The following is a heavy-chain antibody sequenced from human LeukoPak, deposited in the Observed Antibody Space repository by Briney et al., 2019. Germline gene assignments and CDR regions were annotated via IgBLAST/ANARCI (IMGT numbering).Heavy chain of an antibody. CDR3: AKDLGV. J-gene: IGHJ6*04. V-gene: IGHV3-30*02. Sequence: LSGGSLRLSCAASGFTFSNSGMHWLRQAPGKGLEWVAFIRYDGSNKYYADSVKGQFTISRDNSKNTLYLQMNSLRAEDTAVYYCAKDLGVWGKGTTVTVSS. CDR1: GFTFSNSG. CDR2: IRYDGSNK.